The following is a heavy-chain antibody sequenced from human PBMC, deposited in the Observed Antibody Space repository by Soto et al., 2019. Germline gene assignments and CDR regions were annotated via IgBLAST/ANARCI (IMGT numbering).Heavy chain of an antibody. V-gene: IGHV5-10-1*01. D-gene: IGHD1-26*01. J-gene: IGHJ6*02. CDR1: GYSFTSYW. Sequence: PGESLKISCKGSGYSFTSYWISWVRQMPGKGLEWMGRIDPSDSYTNYSPSFQGHVTISADKSISTAYLQWSSLKASDTAMYYCARELIVGATTYYGMDVWGQGTTVTVSS. CDR3: ARELIVGATTYYGMDV. CDR2: IDPSDSYT.